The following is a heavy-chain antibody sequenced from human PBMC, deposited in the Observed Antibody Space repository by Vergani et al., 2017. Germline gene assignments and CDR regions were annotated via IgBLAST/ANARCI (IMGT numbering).Heavy chain of an antibody. Sequence: QLQLQESGPGLVKPSETLYLTCTVSGGSISSSSYYWGWIRQPPGKGLEWIGSIYYSGSTYYNPALKSRVTISVDTSKNQFSLKLSSVTAADTAVYYCARAPIIAAAGSGDAFDIWGQGTMVTVSS. CDR1: GGSISSSSYY. CDR3: ARAPIIAAAGSGDAFDI. J-gene: IGHJ3*02. CDR2: IYYSGST. V-gene: IGHV4-39*07. D-gene: IGHD6-13*01.